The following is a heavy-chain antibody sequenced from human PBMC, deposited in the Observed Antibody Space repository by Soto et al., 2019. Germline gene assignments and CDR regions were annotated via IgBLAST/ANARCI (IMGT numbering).Heavy chain of an antibody. J-gene: IGHJ6*03. D-gene: IGHD4-17*01. CDR1: GGSISSSSYY. Sequence: QLQLQESGPGLVKPSETLSLTCTVSGGSISSSSYYWGWIRQPPGKGLEWIGSIYYSGSTYYNPSLKSRVTISVDTSKNQFSLKLSSVSAADTAVYYCARLPHWYGVGRYYMDVWGKGTTVTVSS. CDR3: ARLPHWYGVGRYYMDV. V-gene: IGHV4-39*01. CDR2: IYYSGST.